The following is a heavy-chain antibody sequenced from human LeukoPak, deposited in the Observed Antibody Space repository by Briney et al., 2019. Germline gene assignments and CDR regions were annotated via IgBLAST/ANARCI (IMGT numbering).Heavy chain of an antibody. Sequence: PSGTLSLTCAVSGGSISSSNWWSWVRQPPGKGLEWIGEIYHSGSTNYNPSLKSRVTISVDKSKNQFSLKLSSVTAADTAVYYCARARRGYSGYVDYWGQGTLVTVSS. CDR1: GGSISSSNW. CDR2: IYHSGST. D-gene: IGHD5-12*01. CDR3: ARARRGYSGYVDY. V-gene: IGHV4-4*02. J-gene: IGHJ4*02.